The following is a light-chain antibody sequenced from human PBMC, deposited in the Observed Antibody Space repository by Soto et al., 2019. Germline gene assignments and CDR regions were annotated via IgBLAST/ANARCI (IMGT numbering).Light chain of an antibody. CDR1: QSVSNNY. Sequence: EIVLTQSPGTLSLSPGERATLSCRASQSVSNNYLAWYQQKPGQAPSLLIYGASNRATGTPDRFSGSGSVTVFTRTISSLEPEDFAVYYCQQYGSSGTFGQGTKVDIK. CDR2: GAS. J-gene: IGKJ1*01. V-gene: IGKV3-20*01. CDR3: QQYGSSGT.